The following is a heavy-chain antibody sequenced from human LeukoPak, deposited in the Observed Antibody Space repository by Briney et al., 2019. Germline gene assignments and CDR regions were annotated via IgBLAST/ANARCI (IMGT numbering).Heavy chain of an antibody. CDR2: ITDTGSTT. J-gene: IGHJ4*02. Sequence: PGGSLRLSCAASGFTFSNYGMHWVRQAPGKGLEWVSTITDTGSTTYYADSVKGRLTISRDNSKNTLYLQMHSLRAEDTAIYYCANVQSGGLDYWGQGSLVTVSS. V-gene: IGHV3-23*01. D-gene: IGHD3-16*01. CDR1: GFTFSNYG. CDR3: ANVQSGGLDY.